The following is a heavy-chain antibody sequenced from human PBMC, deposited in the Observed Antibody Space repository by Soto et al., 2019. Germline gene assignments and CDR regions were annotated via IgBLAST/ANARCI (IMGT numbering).Heavy chain of an antibody. J-gene: IGHJ4*02. CDR1: GASIRSDY. Sequence: QVQLQESGPGLVKPSETLSLTCAVSGASIRSDYWSWIRQIPGRGLEWIGYIYDSERTNYNPSLRSRVTISADTSKNQFSLTVRSVTAADTAVYYCARQWDYWGQGILVTVSS. CDR3: ARQWDY. CDR2: IYDSERT. V-gene: IGHV4-59*08.